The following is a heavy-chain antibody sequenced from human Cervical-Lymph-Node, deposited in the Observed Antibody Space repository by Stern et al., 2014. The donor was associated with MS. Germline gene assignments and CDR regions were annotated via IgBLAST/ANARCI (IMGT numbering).Heavy chain of an antibody. CDR2: ISYDGNHK. Sequence: QMKLAQSGGAVVQPGRSLRLSCAASGFTFSSYGMHWVRQAPGKGLEWVTVISYDGNHKYYAASVKGRFTISRDNSKNTLHLQMNSVTPDDTAIYYCARDYEDTSMLFDHWGQGTLVTVSS. CDR3: ARDYEDTSMLFDH. CDR1: GFTFSSYG. D-gene: IGHD2-8*01. J-gene: IGHJ4*02. V-gene: IGHV3-30*03.